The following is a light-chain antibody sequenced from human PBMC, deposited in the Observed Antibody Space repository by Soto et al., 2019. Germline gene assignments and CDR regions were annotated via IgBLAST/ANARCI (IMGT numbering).Light chain of an antibody. V-gene: IGLV2-14*01. CDR1: SSDVGGYNY. CDR2: EVS. CDR3: GSYTSSSTYV. Sequence: QSALTQPASVSGSPGQSITISCTGTSSDVGGYNYVSWYQQHPGKAPKLMISEVSNRPSGVSNRFSGSKSANTASLTISGLQTEDEADYYCGSYTSSSTYVFGTGTK. J-gene: IGLJ1*01.